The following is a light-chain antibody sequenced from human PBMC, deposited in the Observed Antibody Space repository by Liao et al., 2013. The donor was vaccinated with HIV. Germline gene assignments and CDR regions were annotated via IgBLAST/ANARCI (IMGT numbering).Light chain of an antibody. V-gene: IGLV3-21*04. CDR1: NIASKS. CDR2: DNN. CDR3: QVWDSTSDHWV. J-gene: IGLJ3*02. Sequence: SYVLTQPPSVSVAPGKTARITCGGNNIASKSVHWYQQKPGQAPVVVISDNNDRPSGIPERFSGSNSENTATLTISRVEAGDEADYYCQVWDSTSDHWVFGGGTKLTVL.